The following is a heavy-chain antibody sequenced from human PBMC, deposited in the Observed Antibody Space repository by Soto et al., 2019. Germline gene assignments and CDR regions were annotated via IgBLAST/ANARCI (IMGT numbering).Heavy chain of an antibody. CDR1: GDTFNFYS. V-gene: IGHV1-69*02. CDR3: ASSYGSGYRAFDY. CDR2: VNPIVSMS. J-gene: IGHJ4*02. D-gene: IGHD3-10*01. Sequence: QVQLVQSGAEVKRPGSSVKVSCKASGDTFNFYSINWVRQAPGLGLEWMGRVNPIVSMSNYAQKFQGRVTMTADKSTSTACMELIRLRSEDTAIYYCASSYGSGYRAFDYWGQGALVTVS.